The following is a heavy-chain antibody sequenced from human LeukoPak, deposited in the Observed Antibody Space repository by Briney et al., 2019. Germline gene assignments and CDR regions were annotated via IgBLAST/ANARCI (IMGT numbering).Heavy chain of an antibody. D-gene: IGHD3-9*01. CDR2: FDPEDGET. Sequence: QXPGEGXEGMGGFDPEDGETXYAQKFQGRVTMTEDTSTDTAYMELSSLRSEDTAVYYCARGPRYYDILTGYYLGYQYGMDVWGQGTTVTVSS. J-gene: IGHJ6*02. CDR3: ARGPRYYDILTGYYLGYQYGMDV. V-gene: IGHV1-24*01.